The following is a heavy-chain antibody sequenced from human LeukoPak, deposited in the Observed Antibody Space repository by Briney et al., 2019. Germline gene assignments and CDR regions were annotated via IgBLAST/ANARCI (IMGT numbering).Heavy chain of an antibody. D-gene: IGHD2-21*02. CDR3: ARGKLLVVVTAIGSFNY. J-gene: IGHJ4*02. CDR2: ISAYNGNT. CDR1: GYIFASYG. V-gene: IGHV1-18*01. Sequence: ASVKVSCKASGYIFASYGISWVRQAPGQGLEWMGWISAYNGNTNYAQKLQGRVTMTTDTSTSTAYMELRSLRSDDTAVYYCARGKLLVVVTAIGSFNYWGQGTLVTVSS.